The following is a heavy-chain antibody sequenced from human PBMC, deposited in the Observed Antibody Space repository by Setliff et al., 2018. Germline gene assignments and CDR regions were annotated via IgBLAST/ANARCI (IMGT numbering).Heavy chain of an antibody. CDR2: INPNSGGT. J-gene: IGHJ4*02. D-gene: IGHD3-16*01. V-gene: IGHV1-2*02. CDR3: ARLFQDYDYYKKFDS. Sequence: ASVKVSCKTSAYSFTDYYIQWVRQAPGQGLEWMGWINPNSGGTKYSPKFQGRVAMTRDTSVTTAFLELSGLTYDDTAVYYCARLFQDYDYYKKFDSWGQGTLVTVSS. CDR1: AYSFTDYY.